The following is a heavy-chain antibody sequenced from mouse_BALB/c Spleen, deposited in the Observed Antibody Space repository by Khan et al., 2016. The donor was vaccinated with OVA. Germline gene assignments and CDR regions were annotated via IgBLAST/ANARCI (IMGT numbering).Heavy chain of an antibody. CDR3: ARHECCYGYGERDY. D-gene: IGHD2-2*01. Sequence: EVELVESGGGLVKPGGSLKLSCAASGFSFSRYSMSWVRQTPEKRLEWVATISSGGTYTYYSDSVKGRFTISRDNANNTVFLQMSSLRSEDTAIYSCARHECCYGYGERDYWGQGTSVTVSS. CDR1: GFSFSRYS. CDR2: ISSGGTYT. V-gene: IGHV5-9-3*01. J-gene: IGHJ4*01.